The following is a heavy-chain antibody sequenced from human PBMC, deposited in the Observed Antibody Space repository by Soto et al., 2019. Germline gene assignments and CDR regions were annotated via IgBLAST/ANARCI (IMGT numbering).Heavy chain of an antibody. Sequence: PGGSLRLSCAASGFTFSSYSMNWVRQATGKGLEWVSYISSSSSTIYYADSVMGRFTISRDNAKNSLYLQMNSLRDEDTAVYYCARTSIVGAVFDAFDIWGQGTMVTVSS. CDR3: ARTSIVGAVFDAFDI. J-gene: IGHJ3*02. CDR2: ISSSSSTI. CDR1: GFTFSSYS. V-gene: IGHV3-48*02. D-gene: IGHD1-26*01.